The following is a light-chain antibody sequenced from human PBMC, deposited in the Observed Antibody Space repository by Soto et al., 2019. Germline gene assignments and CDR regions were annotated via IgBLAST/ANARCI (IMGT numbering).Light chain of an antibody. Sequence: DIPMTQSPSTLSASVGDRVTITCRASQSISSWLAWYQQKPGKAPKLLIYKASSLESGVPSRFSGSGSGTEFTLTISSLQPDDFATYYCQHMETFGQGTKVEIK. CDR1: QSISSW. CDR3: QHMET. CDR2: KAS. J-gene: IGKJ1*01. V-gene: IGKV1-5*03.